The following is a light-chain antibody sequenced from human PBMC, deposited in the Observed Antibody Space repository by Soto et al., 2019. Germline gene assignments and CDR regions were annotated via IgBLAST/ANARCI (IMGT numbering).Light chain of an antibody. Sequence: QSVLNQPTSVSGSPGQSITISCTGTSSDVGGYNYVSWYQQHPGRAPELMIYDVSNRPSGVSNRFSGSKSGNTACLTTSGLQAEDEADYYCSSYSSSSTLYVFGTGTKVTVL. V-gene: IGLV2-14*01. CDR1: SSDVGGYNY. CDR2: DVS. CDR3: SSYSSSSTLYV. J-gene: IGLJ1*01.